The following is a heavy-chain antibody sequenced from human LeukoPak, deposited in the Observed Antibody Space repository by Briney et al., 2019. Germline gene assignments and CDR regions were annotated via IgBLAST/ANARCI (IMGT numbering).Heavy chain of an antibody. Sequence: GSSVKVSCKASGGTFSSYAISWVRQAPGQGLEWMGGIIPIFGTANYAQKFQGRATITADESTSTAYMELSSLRSEDTAVYYCARALEAGIAARPGWFDPWGQGTLVTVSS. CDR3: ARALEAGIAARPGWFDP. D-gene: IGHD6-6*01. CDR1: GGTFSSYA. V-gene: IGHV1-69*01. J-gene: IGHJ5*02. CDR2: IIPIFGTA.